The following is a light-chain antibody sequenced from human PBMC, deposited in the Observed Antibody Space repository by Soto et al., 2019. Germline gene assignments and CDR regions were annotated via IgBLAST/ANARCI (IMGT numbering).Light chain of an antibody. V-gene: IGKV1-5*01. J-gene: IGKJ1*01. CDR3: QQCYMGWT. CDR1: HSIGRF. Sequence: DIQMTQSPSTLSASVGDRVTITCRASHSIGRFLAWYQHQPGKAPKLQIYDASTLESGGPSRVIGTGSGTEFTFSIACLQPEDFGTYYCQQCYMGWTFGQGTKVDFK. CDR2: DAS.